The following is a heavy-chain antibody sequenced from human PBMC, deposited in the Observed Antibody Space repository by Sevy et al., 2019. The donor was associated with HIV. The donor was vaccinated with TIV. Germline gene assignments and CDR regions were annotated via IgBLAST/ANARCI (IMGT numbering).Heavy chain of an antibody. V-gene: IGHV1-46*01. J-gene: IGHJ4*02. CDR3: ARDWVSVTYGGYFDY. CDR1: GYTFTSYY. CDR2: INPSGGST. D-gene: IGHD3-16*01. Sequence: ASVKVSCKASGYTFTSYYMHWVRQAPGQGLEWMGIINPSGGSTSYAQKFQGRVTMTRDTSTGTVYMELSSLRSEDTAVYYCARDWVSVTYGGYFDYWGQGTLVTVSS.